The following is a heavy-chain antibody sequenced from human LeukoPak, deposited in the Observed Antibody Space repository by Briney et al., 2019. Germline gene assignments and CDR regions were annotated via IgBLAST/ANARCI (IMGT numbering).Heavy chain of an antibody. D-gene: IGHD3-3*01. CDR2: INPSGGST. CDR1: GYTFTSYY. CDR3: ARAGRTIFGVVIIEFGHYYMDV. J-gene: IGHJ6*03. Sequence: ASVKVSCKASGYTFTSYYMHWVRQAPGQGLEWMGIINPSGGSTSYAQKFQGRVTMTRDTSTSTVYMELSSLRSEDTAVYYCARAGRTIFGVVIIEFGHYYMDVWGKGTTVTVSS. V-gene: IGHV1-46*01.